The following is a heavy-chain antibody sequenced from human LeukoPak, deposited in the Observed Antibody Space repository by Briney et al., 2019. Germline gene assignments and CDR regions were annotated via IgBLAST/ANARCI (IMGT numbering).Heavy chain of an antibody. CDR1: GGSFSGYY. CDR2: INHSGST. CDR3: ASIAVAGQGRYGIDV. Sequence: SETLSLTCAVYGGSFSGYYWSWIRQPPGKGLEWIGEINHSGSTNYNPSLKSRVTISVDTSKNQFSLKLSSVAAADTAVYYCASIAVAGQGRYGIDVWGQGTTVTVSS. D-gene: IGHD6-19*01. J-gene: IGHJ6*02. V-gene: IGHV4-34*01.